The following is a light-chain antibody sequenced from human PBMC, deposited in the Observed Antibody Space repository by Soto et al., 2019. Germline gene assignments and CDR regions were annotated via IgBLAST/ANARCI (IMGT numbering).Light chain of an antibody. V-gene: IGLV4-60*02. CDR2: LEGSGSY. CDR3: ETWETNTRV. Sequence: QLVLTQSSSASASLGSSVKFTCTLSSGHSSYIIAWHQQQPGKAPRYLMKLEGSGSYNKGSGVPDRFSGSSSGADRYLTISNLQFEDEADYYCETWETNTRVFGGGTKLTVL. J-gene: IGLJ3*02. CDR1: SGHSSYI.